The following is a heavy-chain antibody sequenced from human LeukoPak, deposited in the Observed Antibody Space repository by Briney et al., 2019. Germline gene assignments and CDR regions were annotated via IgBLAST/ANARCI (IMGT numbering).Heavy chain of an antibody. CDR2: ISGGSTYI. Sequence: GGSLRLSCTASGFAFSTYDMNWVRQAPGKGLEWVSYISGGSTYIYYTDSVKGRFTISRHNAKNSLNLQMESLSAEDTAVYYCARESGIMVGDYYYYYMDVWGIGTTVTVSS. J-gene: IGHJ6*03. V-gene: IGHV3-21*01. CDR3: ARESGIMVGDYYYYYMDV. D-gene: IGHD1-26*01. CDR1: GFAFSTYD.